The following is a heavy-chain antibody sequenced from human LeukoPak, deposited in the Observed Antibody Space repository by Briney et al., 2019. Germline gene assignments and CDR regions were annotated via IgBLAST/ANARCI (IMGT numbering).Heavy chain of an antibody. V-gene: IGHV3-21*01. CDR1: GFTFSSYS. J-gene: IGHJ4*02. CDR3: ARREGRDGYNFDY. CDR2: ICSSSYI. Sequence: GGSLRLSCAASGFTFSSYSMNWVRQAPGKGLEWVSSICSSSYIYYADSVKGRFTISRDNAKNSPYLQMNSLIAEDTAMYYCARREGRDGYNFDYWGQGTPVTVPS. D-gene: IGHD5-24*01.